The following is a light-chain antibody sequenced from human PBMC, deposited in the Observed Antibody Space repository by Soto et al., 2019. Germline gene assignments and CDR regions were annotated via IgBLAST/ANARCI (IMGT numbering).Light chain of an antibody. J-gene: IGLJ3*02. CDR3: SSYGASSTL. CDR1: SSDIGSYNY. Sequence: QSALTQPASLSGSPEQSITISCTGTSSDIGSYNYVSWYQQHPGKAPKLMIFDVSYRPSGISDRFSGSKSGNTASLTISGLQPEDEADYYCSSYGASSTLFGGGTKLTVL. V-gene: IGLV2-14*03. CDR2: DVS.